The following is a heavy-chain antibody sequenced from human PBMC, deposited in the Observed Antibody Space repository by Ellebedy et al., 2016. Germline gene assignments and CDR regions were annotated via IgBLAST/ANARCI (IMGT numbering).Heavy chain of an antibody. Sequence: GGSLRLSXAPSGLTVSSFFMGWVRQAPGKGLEWVPTMRGDGAKTHLADSVKGRFTMSKDIPKNTVYLQMNRLRAEDTAVYYCRQGHYANYWGQGTLVTVSS. CDR1: GLTVSSFF. J-gene: IGHJ4*02. CDR2: MRGDGAKT. D-gene: IGHD4-17*01. V-gene: IGHV3-23*01. CDR3: RQGHYANY.